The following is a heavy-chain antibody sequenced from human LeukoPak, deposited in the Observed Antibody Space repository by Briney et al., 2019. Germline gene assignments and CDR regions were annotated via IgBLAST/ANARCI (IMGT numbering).Heavy chain of an antibody. CDR2: IVQDGNEK. J-gene: IGHJ3*02. CDR1: GCTFSTYW. V-gene: IGHV3-7*01. CDR3: ARSMVGEWLFLALDI. D-gene: IGHD3-3*01. Sequence: GQSLRLSCAVSGCTFSTYWMSWVRHAPGKWLEWVANIVQDGNEKYYVDSVKGSFTIPRDNVKNSLYMKMNSLRVEDTAVYYRARSMVGEWLFLALDIWGQGTKVTVSS.